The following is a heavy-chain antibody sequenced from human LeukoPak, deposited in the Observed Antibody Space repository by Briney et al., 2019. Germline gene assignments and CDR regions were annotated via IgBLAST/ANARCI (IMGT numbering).Heavy chain of an antibody. CDR3: AKSHVSTATGTGRYFDY. V-gene: IGHV3-30*18. CDR2: ISYDGSNK. D-gene: IGHD3-9*01. J-gene: IGHJ4*02. CDR1: GFTFSSYG. Sequence: GRSLRLSCAASGFTFSSYGMHWVRQAPGKGLEWVAVISYDGSNKYYADSVKGRFAISRDNSKHTVYLQMDSLRAEDTAVYYCAKSHVSTATGTGRYFDYWGQGTLVTVSS.